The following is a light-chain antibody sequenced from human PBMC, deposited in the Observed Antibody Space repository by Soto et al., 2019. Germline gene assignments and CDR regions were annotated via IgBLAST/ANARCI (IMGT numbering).Light chain of an antibody. CDR2: EVT. J-gene: IGLJ7*01. V-gene: IGLV2-14*01. CDR1: SSDVGGFDF. Sequence: QSVLTQPASVSGSPGQSITISCTGTSSDVGGFDFVSWFQRRPGKAPRLIIYEVTNRPSGISDRFSGSKSGNTASLTISGLQAEDEADCFCSSYIKTTTLYVFGSGTQLTVL. CDR3: SSYIKTTTLYV.